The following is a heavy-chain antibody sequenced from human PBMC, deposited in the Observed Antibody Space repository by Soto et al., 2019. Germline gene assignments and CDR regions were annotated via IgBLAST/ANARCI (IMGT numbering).Heavy chain of an antibody. D-gene: IGHD6-13*01. CDR2: IYPGDSDT. V-gene: IGHV5-51*01. CDR3: ARKRYSSSWYPVHFDY. Sequence: PGESLKISCKGSGYSFTSYWIGWVRQMPGKGLERMGIIYPGDSDTRYSPSFQGQVTISADKSISTAYLQWSSLKASDTAMYYCARKRYSSSWYPVHFDYWGQGTLVTVSS. CDR1: GYSFTSYW. J-gene: IGHJ4*02.